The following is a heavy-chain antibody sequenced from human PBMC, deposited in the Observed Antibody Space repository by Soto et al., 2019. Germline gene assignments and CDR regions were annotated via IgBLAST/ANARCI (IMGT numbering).Heavy chain of an antibody. CDR3: ARALRYCSGGSCYFLPYYYYGMDV. D-gene: IGHD2-15*01. CDR2: IYHSGST. Sequence: KTXETLSVPGAVACGSISSSNWWSWVRQRPGNGLEWIGEIYHSGSTNYNPSLKSRVTISVEKSKNQFSLKLSSVTAEDTAVYYCARALRYCSGGSCYFLPYYYYGMDVWGQGTTVTVSS. CDR1: CGSISSSNW. J-gene: IGHJ6*02. V-gene: IGHV4-4*02.